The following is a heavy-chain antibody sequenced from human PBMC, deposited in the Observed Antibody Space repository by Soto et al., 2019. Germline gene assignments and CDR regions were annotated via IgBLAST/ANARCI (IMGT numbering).Heavy chain of an antibody. D-gene: IGHD6-19*01. CDR2: IIPIFGTA. J-gene: IGHJ4*02. Sequence: SVKVSCRASGGTFSSYAISWVRQAPGQGLEWMGGIIPIFGTANYAQKFQGRVTITADESTSTAYMELSSLRSEDTALYYCARGRPIIALASTRFDYWGQGTLITVCS. V-gene: IGHV1-69*13. CDR1: GGTFSSYA. CDR3: ARGRPIIALASTRFDY.